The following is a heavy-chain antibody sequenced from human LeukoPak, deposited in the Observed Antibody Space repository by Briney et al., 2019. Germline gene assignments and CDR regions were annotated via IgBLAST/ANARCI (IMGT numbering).Heavy chain of an antibody. D-gene: IGHD3-22*01. CDR3: AREYSSSEY. J-gene: IGHJ4*02. CDR2: INYSGST. Sequence: PSETLSLTCTVSGGSISGYYWHWIRQPPGMGLEWIGYINYSGSTDYNPSLKSRVTISVDTSKNQFSLNLRSVTAADTAVYYCAREYSSSEYWGQGILVTVSS. CDR1: GGSISGYY. V-gene: IGHV4-59*01.